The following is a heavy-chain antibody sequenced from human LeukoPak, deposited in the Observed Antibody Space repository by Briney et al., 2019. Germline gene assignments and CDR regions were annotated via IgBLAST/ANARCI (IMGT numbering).Heavy chain of an antibody. CDR3: ARSYYDFWSGYRPDY. J-gene: IGHJ4*02. D-gene: IGHD3-3*01. Sequence: ASVKVSCKASGYTLTGYYMHWVRQAPGQGLEWMGWINPNSGGTNYAQKFQGRVTMTRDTSISTAYMELSRLRSDDTAVYYCARSYYDFWSGYRPDYWGQGTLVTVSS. V-gene: IGHV1-2*02. CDR1: GYTLTGYY. CDR2: INPNSGGT.